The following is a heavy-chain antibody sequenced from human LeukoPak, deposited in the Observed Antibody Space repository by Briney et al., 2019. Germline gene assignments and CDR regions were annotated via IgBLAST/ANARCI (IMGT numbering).Heavy chain of an antibody. V-gene: IGHV3-30*02. Sequence: GGSLRLSCAASGFTFNTYGMHWVRQAPGKGLEWVAFIQNNGGVKFYADSVNGRFTISRDNSENKLYLQMDSLRPEDTAVYYCAKSRDGDAPPFDYWGQGTLVTVSS. CDR3: AKSRDGDAPPFDY. CDR2: IQNNGGVK. J-gene: IGHJ4*02. D-gene: IGHD4-17*01. CDR1: GFTFNTYG.